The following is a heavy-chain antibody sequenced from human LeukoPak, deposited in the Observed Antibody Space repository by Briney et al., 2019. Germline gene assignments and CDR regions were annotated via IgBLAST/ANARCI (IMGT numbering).Heavy chain of an antibody. V-gene: IGHV4-39*07. CDR3: ARDLLPDIVATISYFDY. CDR1: GGSISSSSYY. D-gene: IGHD5-12*01. Sequence: PSETLSLTCTVSGGSISSSSYYWGWIRQPPGKGLEWIGRIYCSGSTYYNPSLKSRFTISVDTSKKQFSLKLSSVTAADTAVYYCARDLLPDIVATISYFDYWGQGTLVTVSS. CDR2: IYCSGST. J-gene: IGHJ4*02.